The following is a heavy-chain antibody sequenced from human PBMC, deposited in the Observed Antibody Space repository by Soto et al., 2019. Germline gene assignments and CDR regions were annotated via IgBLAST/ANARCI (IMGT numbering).Heavy chain of an antibody. CDR2: LIPIFDTA. CDR3: ARAPLLSGVTLLVYYFDY. V-gene: IGHV1-69*01. D-gene: IGHD3-3*01. Sequence: QVQLVQSGAEVKKPGSSVKVSCTASGGTFSNSSISWVRQAPGQGLEWMGGLIPIFDTANYAQKLQGRVTIIADESTNTAYMELSSLRSDDTAVYYCARAPLLSGVTLLVYYFDYWGQGTLVTVSS. J-gene: IGHJ4*02. CDR1: GGTFSNSS.